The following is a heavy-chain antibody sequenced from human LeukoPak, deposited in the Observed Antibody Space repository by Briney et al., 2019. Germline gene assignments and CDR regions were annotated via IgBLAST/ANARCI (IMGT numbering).Heavy chain of an antibody. CDR1: GYTFTSYA. CDR2: INAGNGNT. J-gene: IGHJ4*02. D-gene: IGHD4-17*01. Sequence: ASVKVSCKASGYTFTSYAMHWVRQAPGQRLEWMGWINAGNGNTKYSQEFQGRVTITRNTSASTAYMELSSLRSEDMAVYYCARDYGDYVSYFDYWGQGTLVTVSS. V-gene: IGHV1-3*03. CDR3: ARDYGDYVSYFDY.